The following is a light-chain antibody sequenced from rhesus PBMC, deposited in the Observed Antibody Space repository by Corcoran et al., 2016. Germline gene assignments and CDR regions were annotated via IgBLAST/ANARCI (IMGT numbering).Light chain of an antibody. CDR2: DAS. J-gene: IGKJ4*01. Sequence: DIQMTQSPSSLSASAGARVTITCRASQGISTFLNWYQQKPGKVPKRLIHDASSLESGVPSRFSGIGSGTEFTLTISSLLPEDFATYYCLQYNISPLTFGGGTKVEIK. V-gene: IGKV1-43*01. CDR3: LQYNISPLT. CDR1: QGISTF.